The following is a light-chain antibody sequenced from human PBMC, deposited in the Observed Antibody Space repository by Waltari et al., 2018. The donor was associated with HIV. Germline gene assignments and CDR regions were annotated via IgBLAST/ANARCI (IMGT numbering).Light chain of an antibody. V-gene: IGLV2-8*01. CDR3: SSYAGSNNLI. CDR1: SSDVGGYDS. Sequence: QSALTQPLSASGSPGQSVPISFNGTSSDVGGYDSVSWYQQHPGKAPNLMLYDVTKRPSGVPDRFSGSKSGSKASMTVSGLQEEDEADYYCSSYAGSNNLIFGGGTKLTVL. J-gene: IGLJ2*01. CDR2: DVT.